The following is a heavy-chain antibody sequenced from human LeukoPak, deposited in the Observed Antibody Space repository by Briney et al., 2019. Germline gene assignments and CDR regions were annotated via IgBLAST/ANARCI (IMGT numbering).Heavy chain of an antibody. D-gene: IGHD3-22*01. J-gene: IGHJ6*02. Sequence: SETLSLTCAVYGGSFSGYYWSWIRQPPGKGLEWIGEINHSGSTNYNPSLKSRVTISVDTSKNQFSLKLSSVTAADTAVYYCARTYGYYYDSGRYRMDVWGQGTTVTVSS. CDR2: INHSGST. CDR3: ARTYGYYYDSGRYRMDV. CDR1: GGSFSGYY. V-gene: IGHV4-34*01.